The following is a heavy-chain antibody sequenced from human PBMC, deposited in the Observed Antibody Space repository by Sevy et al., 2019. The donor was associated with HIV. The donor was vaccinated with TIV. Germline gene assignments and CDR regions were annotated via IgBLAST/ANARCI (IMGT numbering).Heavy chain of an antibody. CDR2: ISGSGRFT. V-gene: IGHV3-23*01. CDR3: AKGFCSGATCPRDYYYYGMDV. D-gene: IGHD2-15*01. Sequence: GGSLRLSCSASEFTFSSYAMSWVRQAPGKGLEWVSSISGSGRFTYYADFVEGRFIISRDNSKKTLSGQMKSLRAEDTAVYYCAKGFCSGATCPRDYYYYGMDVWGQGTTVTVSS. CDR1: EFTFSSYA. J-gene: IGHJ6*02.